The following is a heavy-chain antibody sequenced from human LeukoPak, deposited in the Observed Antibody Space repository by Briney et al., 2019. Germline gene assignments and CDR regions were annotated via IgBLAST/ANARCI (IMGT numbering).Heavy chain of an antibody. CDR3: TSSGWYSEYYFDY. V-gene: IGHV3-23*01. D-gene: IGHD6-19*01. J-gene: IGHJ4*02. CDR1: GFTFSSYA. CDR2: ISGSGGST. Sequence: GGSLRLSCAAFGFTFSSYAMSWVRQAPGKGLEWVSAISGSGGSTYYADSVKGRFTISRDNSKNTLYLQMNSLRAEDTAVYYCTSSGWYSEYYFDYWGQGTLVTVSS.